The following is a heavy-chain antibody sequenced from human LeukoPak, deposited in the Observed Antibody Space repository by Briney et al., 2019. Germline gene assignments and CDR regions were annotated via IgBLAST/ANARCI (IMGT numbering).Heavy chain of an antibody. D-gene: IGHD3-3*01. Sequence: GASVKVSCKASGYTFTGYYMHWVRQAPGQGLEWMGWINPNSGGTNYAQKFQGRVTITRYTSISTAYMELSRLRSDDTAVYYCARDRSGFLEWLLSHFDYYGMDVWGQGTTVTVSS. J-gene: IGHJ6*02. CDR3: ARDRSGFLEWLLSHFDYYGMDV. CDR2: INPNSGGT. CDR1: GYTFTGYY. V-gene: IGHV1-2*02.